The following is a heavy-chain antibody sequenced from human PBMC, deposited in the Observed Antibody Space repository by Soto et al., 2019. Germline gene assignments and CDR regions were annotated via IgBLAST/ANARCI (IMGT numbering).Heavy chain of an antibody. CDR3: ARAMYYYDISGYYAFDY. D-gene: IGHD3-22*01. CDR2: INPSGGDT. J-gene: IGHJ4*02. Sequence: ASVKVSCKASGYTFTGYYMHWVRQAPGQGLEWMGIINPSGGDTRYALKFEDRVTMTRDTSTSTVYMDLSSLRSEDTAVYYCARAMYYYDISGYYAFDYWGQGALVTAPQ. V-gene: IGHV1-46*01. CDR1: GYTFTGYY.